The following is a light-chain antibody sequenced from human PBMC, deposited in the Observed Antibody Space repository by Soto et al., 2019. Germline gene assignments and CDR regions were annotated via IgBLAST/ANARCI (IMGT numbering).Light chain of an antibody. CDR1: SSDVRRYNY. J-gene: IGLJ1*01. CDR3: TSYATSNPGQTV. V-gene: IGLV2-14*03. CDR2: DVT. Sequence: SVLTHPASWSGSPGQSFTFSCTGSSSDVRRYNYVSWYQHHPGTAPKLIIYDVTNRPSGVSNPFSGSKSGNTPSLTISGLQPEFEADYYWTSYATSNPGQTVFGTGTKVTV.